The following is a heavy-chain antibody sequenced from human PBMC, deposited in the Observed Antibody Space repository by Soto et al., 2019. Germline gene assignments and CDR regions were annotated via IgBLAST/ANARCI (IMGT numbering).Heavy chain of an antibody. D-gene: IGHD3-22*01. J-gene: IGHJ4*02. Sequence: TSETLSLTCTVSGGSISSYYWSWIRQPPGKGLEWIGYIYYSGSTNYNPSLKSRVTISVDTSKNQFSLKLSSVTAADTAVYYCARSYDSSGYYPFYWGQGTLVTVSS. CDR2: IYYSGST. V-gene: IGHV4-59*01. CDR3: ARSYDSSGYYPFY. CDR1: GGSISSYY.